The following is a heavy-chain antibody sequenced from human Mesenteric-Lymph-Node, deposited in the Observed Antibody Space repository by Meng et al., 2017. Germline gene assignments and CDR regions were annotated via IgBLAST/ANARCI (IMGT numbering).Heavy chain of an antibody. CDR2: ISYDGSNK. D-gene: IGHD4-17*01. CDR3: ARDFMATVTTDY. V-gene: IGHV3-30*04. J-gene: IGHJ4*02. Sequence: LSLTCAASGFTFSSYAMHWVRQAPGKGLEWVAVISYDGSNKYYADSVKGRFTISRDNSKNTLYLQMNSLRAEDTAVYYCARDFMATVTTDYWGQGTLVTVSS. CDR1: GFTFSSYA.